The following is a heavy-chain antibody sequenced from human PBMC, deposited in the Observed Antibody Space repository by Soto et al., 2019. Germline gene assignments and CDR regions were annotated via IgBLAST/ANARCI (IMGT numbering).Heavy chain of an antibody. CDR3: ARPHPVAGAFGY. V-gene: IGHV3-33*01. CDR2: IWYDGSNK. CDR1: GFTFSSYG. D-gene: IGHD6-19*01. J-gene: IGHJ4*02. Sequence: QVQLVESGGGVVQPGRSLRLSCAASGFTFSSYGMHWVRQAPGKGLEWVAVIWYDGSNKYYADSVKGRFTISRDNSKNRLYLQMNSLRAEDTAVYYCARPHPVAGAFGYWGQGTLVTVSS.